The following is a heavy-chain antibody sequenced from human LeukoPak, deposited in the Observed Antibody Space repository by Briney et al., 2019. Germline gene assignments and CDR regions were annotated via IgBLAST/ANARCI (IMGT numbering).Heavy chain of an antibody. V-gene: IGHV3-21*01. Sequence: GTSLRLSCAASGFTFSSYSMNWVRQAPGKGLEWVSSISSSSSYIYYADSVKGRFTISRDNAKNSLYLQMNSLRAEDTAVYYCARGFTMVRGGGMDVWGQGTTVTVSS. CDR1: GFTFSSYS. D-gene: IGHD3-10*01. J-gene: IGHJ6*02. CDR3: ARGFTMVRGGGMDV. CDR2: ISSSSSYI.